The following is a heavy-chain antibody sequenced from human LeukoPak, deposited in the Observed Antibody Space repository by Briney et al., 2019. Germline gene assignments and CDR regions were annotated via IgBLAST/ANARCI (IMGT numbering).Heavy chain of an antibody. CDR1: GFTLNNNY. Sequence: GGSLRLFCAASGFTLNNNYMRWVRQAPGKGLEWVSVIYSGGSTYYADSVKGRFTISRDNSKNTLYLQMNSLRAEDTAEYYCARQYYDILTGYPAEFDYWGQGTLVTVSS. V-gene: IGHV3-66*02. D-gene: IGHD3-9*01. CDR3: ARQYYDILTGYPAEFDY. CDR2: IYSGGST. J-gene: IGHJ4*02.